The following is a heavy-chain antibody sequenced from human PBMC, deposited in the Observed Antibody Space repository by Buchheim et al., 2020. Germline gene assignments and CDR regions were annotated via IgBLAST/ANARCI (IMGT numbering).Heavy chain of an antibody. CDR1: VCTFSSYA. V-gene: IGHV3-23*01. CDR3: AIEGDAAMVRCGRCV. J-gene: IGHJ6*01. CDR2: ISGSGGST. Sequence: EVQLLESGGGLVQPGGSLILFGAAYVCTFSSYAMSWVRQARGKGLEWVSAISGSGGSTYYADSVKGRFTISRDNSKNTLYLPMIRSWSEGWAGYYWAIEGDAAMVRCGRCVWGQG. D-gene: IGHD5-18*01.